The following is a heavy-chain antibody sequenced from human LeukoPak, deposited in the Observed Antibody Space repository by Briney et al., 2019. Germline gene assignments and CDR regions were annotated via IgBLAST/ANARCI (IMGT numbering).Heavy chain of an antibody. V-gene: IGHV3-48*03. CDR3: ARLIVGATAFDY. CDR1: GFTFSSYE. Sequence: GGSLRLSCAASGFTFSSYERNWVRQAPGKGLEGVSYISSSGSTIYYADSVKGRFTISRDNAKNSLYLQMNSLRAEDTAVYYCARLIVGATAFDYWGQGTLVTVSS. J-gene: IGHJ4*02. CDR2: ISSSGSTI. D-gene: IGHD1-26*01.